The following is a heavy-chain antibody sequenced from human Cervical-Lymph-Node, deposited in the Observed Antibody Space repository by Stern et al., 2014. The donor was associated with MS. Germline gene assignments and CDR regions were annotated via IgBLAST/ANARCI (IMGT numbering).Heavy chain of an antibody. Sequence: QVQLGQSGGGVVQPGRSLRLSCAASGFTFSSYGMHWVRQAPVKGLEWVSVIWYDGSNKYYADSVKGRFTISRDNSKSTLYLQMNSLRAEDTAVYFCARGHHAFHIWGQGTMVTVSS. V-gene: IGHV3-33*01. CDR3: ARGHHAFHI. CDR2: IWYDGSNK. CDR1: GFTFSSYG. J-gene: IGHJ3*02.